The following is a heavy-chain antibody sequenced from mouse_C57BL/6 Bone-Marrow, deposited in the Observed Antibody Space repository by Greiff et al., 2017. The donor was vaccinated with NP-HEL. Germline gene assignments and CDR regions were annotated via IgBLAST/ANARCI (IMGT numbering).Heavy chain of an antibody. J-gene: IGHJ4*01. CDR2: IRNKANNHAT. V-gene: IGHV6-6*01. Sequence: EVKLVESGGGLVQPGGSMKLSCAASGFTFSDAWLDWVRQSPEKGLEWVAEIRNKANNHATYYAESVKGRFTISRDDSKSSVYLQMNSLRAEDTGIYYCTRPLYDGSSYDAMDYWGQGTSVTVSS. CDR1: GFTFSDAW. D-gene: IGHD1-1*01. CDR3: TRPLYDGSSYDAMDY.